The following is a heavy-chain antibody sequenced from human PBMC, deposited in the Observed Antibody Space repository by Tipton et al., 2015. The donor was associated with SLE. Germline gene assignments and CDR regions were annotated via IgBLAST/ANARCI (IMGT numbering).Heavy chain of an antibody. D-gene: IGHD2-21*01. CDR2: ISSSGSKR. CDR1: GFAFMSYE. J-gene: IGHJ4*02. Sequence: LSLTCDASGFAFMSYEMNWVRQAPGKGPEWVSYISSSGSKRFYADSVQGRFTVSRDNTKKSPYLQMNSLRAEDTAVYYCATDFAASCSGDCYDYWGQGTLVTVSS. CDR3: ATDFAASCSGDCYDY. V-gene: IGHV3-48*03.